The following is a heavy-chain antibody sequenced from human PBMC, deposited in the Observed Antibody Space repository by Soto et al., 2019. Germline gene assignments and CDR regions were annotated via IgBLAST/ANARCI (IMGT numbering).Heavy chain of an antibody. Sequence: QGLLVEYGGRVVQPGRSPRLSCVASGFTFNRYGMHWVRQAPGKGLEWVAEISFDGTAKYYAESVKGRFTVSRDNGNNTLHLEMNSLGAKDTAVYFCATGRSTRFDPWGQGTLVTVSS. CDR2: ISFDGTAK. V-gene: IGHV3-30*03. D-gene: IGHD1-1*01. CDR3: ATGRSTRFDP. CDR1: GFTFNRYG. J-gene: IGHJ5*02.